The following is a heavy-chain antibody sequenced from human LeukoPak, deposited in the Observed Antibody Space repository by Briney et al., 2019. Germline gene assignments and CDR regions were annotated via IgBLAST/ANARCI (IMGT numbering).Heavy chain of an antibody. CDR3: ASLYVVPAATRGHYYYGMGF. CDR1: GGSFSGYY. Sequence: TSETLSLTCAVYGGSFSGYYWSLIRPPPRKGLGWIGAINHSGSTNYNPSLESRVTISVDTSKNQFSLKLSSVTAADTAVYYCASLYVVPAATRGHYYYGMGFWGQGTTVTVSS. V-gene: IGHV4-34*01. D-gene: IGHD2-2*01. CDR2: INHSGST. J-gene: IGHJ6*02.